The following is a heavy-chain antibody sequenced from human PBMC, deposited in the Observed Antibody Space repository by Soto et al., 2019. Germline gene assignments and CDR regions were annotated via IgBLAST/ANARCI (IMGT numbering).Heavy chain of an antibody. CDR3: ARVVNYYGSGSYYYGMDV. CDR2: IYYSGST. J-gene: IGHJ6*02. D-gene: IGHD3-10*01. CDR1: GGSISSGDYY. Sequence: SETLSLTCTVSGGSISSGDYYWSWIRQPPGKGLEWIGYIYYSGSTYYNPSLKSRVTISVDTSKNQFSLKLSSVTAADTAVYYCARVVNYYGSGSYYYGMDVWGQGTTVTVSS. V-gene: IGHV4-30-4*01.